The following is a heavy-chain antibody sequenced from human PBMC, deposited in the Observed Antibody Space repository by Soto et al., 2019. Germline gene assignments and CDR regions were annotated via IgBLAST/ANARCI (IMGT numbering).Heavy chain of an antibody. J-gene: IGHJ4*02. CDR2: INHSGST. CDR1: GGSFSGYY. D-gene: IGHD5-12*01. CDR3: ARGEWLATIKPYFAF. V-gene: IGHV4-34*01. Sequence: NPSETLSLTCAVYGGSFSGYYWSWIRQPPGKGLEWIGEINHSGSTNYNPSLKSRVTISVDTSKNQFSLMLSSVTAADTAVYYCARGEWLATIKPYFAFWGQGTLVTVSS.